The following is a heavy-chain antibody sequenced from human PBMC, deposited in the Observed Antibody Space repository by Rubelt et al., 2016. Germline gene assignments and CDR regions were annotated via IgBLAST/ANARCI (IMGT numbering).Heavy chain of an antibody. Sequence: GGGLVQPGGSLRLSCAASGFTFSSYAMSWVRQAPGKGLEWVSAISGSGGSTYYADSVKGRFTISSDNSKNTLYLQMNSLRAEDTAVYYCALRIPDFWSGYYDYWGQGTLVTVSS. D-gene: IGHD3-3*01. CDR2: ISGSGGST. J-gene: IGHJ4*02. V-gene: IGHV3-23*01. CDR3: ALRIPDFWSGYYDY. CDR1: GFTFSSYA.